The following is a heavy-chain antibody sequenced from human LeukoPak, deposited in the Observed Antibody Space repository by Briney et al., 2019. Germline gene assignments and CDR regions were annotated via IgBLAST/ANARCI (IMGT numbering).Heavy chain of an antibody. CDR2: ISYDGSNK. CDR1: GFTFSSYA. J-gene: IGHJ4*02. CDR3: ARDPYIQLSSYYFDY. D-gene: IGHD5-18*01. V-gene: IGHV3-30-3*01. Sequence: GGSLRLSCAASGFTFSSYAMHWVRQAPGKGLEWVAVISYDGSNKYYADSVKGRFTISRDNSKNTLYLQMNSLRAEDTAVYYCARDPYIQLSSYYFDYWGQGTLVTVSS.